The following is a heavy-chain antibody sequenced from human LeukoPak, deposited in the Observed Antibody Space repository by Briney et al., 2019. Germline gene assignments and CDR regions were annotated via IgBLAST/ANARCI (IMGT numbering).Heavy chain of an antibody. D-gene: IGHD1-26*01. CDR3: ARGPVGGATYYDGDAFDI. CDR1: GGSFNNSY. V-gene: IGHV4-59*01. Sequence: SETLSLTCAAYGGSFNNSYWTWIRQSPGKGLEWIGYIYYSGSTNYNPSLKSRVTISVDTSKNQFSLKLSSVTAVDTAVYYCARGPVGGATYYDGDAFDIWGQGTMVTVSS. J-gene: IGHJ3*02. CDR2: IYYSGST.